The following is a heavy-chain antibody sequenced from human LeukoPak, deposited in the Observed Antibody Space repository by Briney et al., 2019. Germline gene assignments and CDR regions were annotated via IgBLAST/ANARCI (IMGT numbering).Heavy chain of an antibody. CDR1: GGTFSSYA. J-gene: IGHJ4*02. V-gene: IGHV1-69*04. CDR3: ATHGYKTDY. Sequence: ASVKVSCKASGGTFSSYAISWVRQAPGQGLEWMGRIIPIFGIANYAQKFQGRVTITADKSTSTAYMELSSLRSEDTAAYYCATHGYKTDYWGQGTLVTVSS. CDR2: IIPIFGIA. D-gene: IGHD5-24*01.